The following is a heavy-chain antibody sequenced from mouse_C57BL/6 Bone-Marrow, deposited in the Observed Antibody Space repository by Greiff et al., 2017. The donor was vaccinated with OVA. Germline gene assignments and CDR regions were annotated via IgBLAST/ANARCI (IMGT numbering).Heavy chain of an antibody. D-gene: IGHD1-1*01. CDR1: GYTFTDYY. CDR2: INPNNGGT. V-gene: IGHV1-26*01. J-gene: IGHJ1*03. Sequence: VQLQQSGPELVKPGASVKISCKASGYTFTDYYMNWVKQSHGKSLEWIGDINPNNGGTSYNQKLKGKATLTVDKSSSTAYMELRSLTSEDSAVYYCARPLDYYGSSYWNFDVWGTGTTVTVSS. CDR3: ARPLDYYGSSYWNFDV.